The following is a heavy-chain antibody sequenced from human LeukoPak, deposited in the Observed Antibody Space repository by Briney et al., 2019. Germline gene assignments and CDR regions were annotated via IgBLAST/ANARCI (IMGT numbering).Heavy chain of an antibody. CDR3: ARDASGPSYGY. J-gene: IGHJ4*02. V-gene: IGHV4-30-4*01. Sequence: SQTLCLTCTVSGGSISNGDNYWSWIRPPPGKGLEWIGYIYHSGSTTYNPSLKSRVTISIDTSKNYFSWKLSSVTAADTDVYYCARDASGPSYGYWGQGTMVTVSS. D-gene: IGHD4-17*01. CDR2: IYHSGST. CDR1: GGSISNGDNY.